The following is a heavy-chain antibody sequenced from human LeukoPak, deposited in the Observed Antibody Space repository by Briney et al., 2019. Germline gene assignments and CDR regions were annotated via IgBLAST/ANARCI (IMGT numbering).Heavy chain of an antibody. V-gene: IGHV1-69*05. CDR1: GGTFSSYA. CDR3: ARTNDYGDYALLF. CDR2: IIPIFGTA. D-gene: IGHD4-17*01. J-gene: IGHJ4*02. Sequence: EASVKVSCKASGGTFSSYAISWVRQAPGQGLEWMGGIIPIFGTANYAQKSQGRVTITTDESTSTAYMELSSLRSEDTAVYYCARTNDYGDYALLFWGQGTLVTVSS.